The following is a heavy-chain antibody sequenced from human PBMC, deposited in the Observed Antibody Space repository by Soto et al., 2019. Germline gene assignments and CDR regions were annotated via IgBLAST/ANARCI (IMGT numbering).Heavy chain of an antibody. Sequence: SETLSLTCAVYGGSFSGYYWSWIRQPPGKGLEWIGEINHSGSTNYNPSLKSRVTISVDTSKNQFSLKLSFVTAADTAVYYCARARWGGYSGYEGYYYYMDVWGKGTTVTVSS. CDR3: ARARWGGYSGYEGYYYYMDV. D-gene: IGHD5-12*01. CDR1: GGSFSGYY. J-gene: IGHJ6*03. V-gene: IGHV4-34*01. CDR2: INHSGST.